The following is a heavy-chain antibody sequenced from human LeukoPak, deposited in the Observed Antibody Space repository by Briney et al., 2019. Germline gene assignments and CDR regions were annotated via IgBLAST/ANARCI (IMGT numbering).Heavy chain of an antibody. CDR2: IYYSGST. V-gene: IGHV4-59*01. CDR3: ARDSGWYPGYFDY. Sequence: SETLSLTCTVSGASISSYYWSWIRQPPGKGLEWIGYIYYSGSTNYNPSLKSRVTISVDTSKNQFSLKLSSVTAADTAVYYCARDSGWYPGYFDYWGQGTLVTVSP. D-gene: IGHD6-19*01. J-gene: IGHJ4*02. CDR1: GASISSYY.